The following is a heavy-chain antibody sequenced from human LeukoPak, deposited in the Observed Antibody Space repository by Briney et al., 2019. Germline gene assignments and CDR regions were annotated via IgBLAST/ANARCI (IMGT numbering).Heavy chain of an antibody. J-gene: IGHJ4*02. Sequence: SSETLSLTCAVYGGSFSGYYWSWIRQPPGKGLEWIGEINHSGSTNYNPSLKSRVTISVDTSKNQFSLRLTSVTAADTAVYYCARQTGSGLFVLPGGQGTLVTVSS. V-gene: IGHV4-34*01. CDR2: INHSGST. CDR1: GGSFSGYY. D-gene: IGHD3/OR15-3a*01. CDR3: ARQTGSGLFVLP.